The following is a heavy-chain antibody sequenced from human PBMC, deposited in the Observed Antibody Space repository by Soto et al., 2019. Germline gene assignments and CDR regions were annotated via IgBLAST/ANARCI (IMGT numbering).Heavy chain of an antibody. V-gene: IGHV4-38-2*01. D-gene: IGHD1-7*01. J-gene: IGHJ5*02. CDR1: GYSISSGYY. CDR3: ARVLTGTIRISSWFDP. CDR2: IYHSGST. Sequence: PSETLSLTCAVSGYSISSGYYWGWIRQPPGKGLEWIGSIYHSGSTYYNPSLKSRVTISVDTSKNQFSLKLSSVTAADTAVYYCARVLTGTIRISSWFDPWGQGTLVTVSS.